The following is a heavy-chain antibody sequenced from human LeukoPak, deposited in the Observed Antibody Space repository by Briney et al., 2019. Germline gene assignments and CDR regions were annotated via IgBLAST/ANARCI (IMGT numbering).Heavy chain of an antibody. CDR1: GFTFSSHA. J-gene: IGHJ4*02. CDR2: ISASGGTT. CDR3: AKDYCSSAICPADY. D-gene: IGHD6-19*01. V-gene: IGHV3-23*01. Sequence: GGSLRLSCTASGFTFSSHAMSWVRQAAGQRLEWVSSISASGGTTFHAGSVKGRFTISRDNSKKVLYLQMNGLRFEDTAIYYCAKDYCSSAICPADYWGQGTQVTVSS.